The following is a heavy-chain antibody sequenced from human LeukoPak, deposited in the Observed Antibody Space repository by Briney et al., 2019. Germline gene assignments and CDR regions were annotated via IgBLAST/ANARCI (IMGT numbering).Heavy chain of an antibody. Sequence: GGSLRLSCAASGFTFSSYAMSWVRQAPGKGLEWVSAISGSGGSTYYADSVKGRFTISRDNSKNTPYLQMNSLRAEDTAVYYCAKSSGVTIFGVVDNAFDIWGQGTMVTVSS. V-gene: IGHV3-23*01. CDR1: GFTFSSYA. CDR2: ISGSGGST. J-gene: IGHJ3*02. D-gene: IGHD3-3*01. CDR3: AKSSGVTIFGVVDNAFDI.